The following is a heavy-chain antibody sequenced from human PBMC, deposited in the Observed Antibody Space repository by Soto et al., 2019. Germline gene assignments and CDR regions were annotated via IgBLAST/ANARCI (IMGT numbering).Heavy chain of an antibody. V-gene: IGHV4-59*01. D-gene: IGHD3-22*01. CDR2: TYYSGST. Sequence: PSETLSLTCTVSGGSISSYYWSWIRQPPGKGLEWIGYTYYSGSTNYNPSLKSRVIISVDTSKNQFSLKLNSVTAADTAVYYCARMNYYDTSGYPFDYWGQGMMVTVSS. CDR3: ARMNYYDTSGYPFDY. J-gene: IGHJ4*02. CDR1: GGSISSYY.